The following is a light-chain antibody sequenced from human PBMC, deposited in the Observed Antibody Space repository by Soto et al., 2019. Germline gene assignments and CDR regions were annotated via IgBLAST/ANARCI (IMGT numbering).Light chain of an antibody. CDR2: EVS. J-gene: IGLJ2*01. Sequence: QSALTQPASVSGSPGQSITISCTGTSSDVGGYNYVSWYQQHPGKAPKLMIYEVSNRPSGVSNRFSGSKSGNTASLTISGLQAEDEADYYCSSYTSSNTQVFGGGTTLTVL. V-gene: IGLV2-14*01. CDR3: SSYTSSNTQV. CDR1: SSDVGGYNY.